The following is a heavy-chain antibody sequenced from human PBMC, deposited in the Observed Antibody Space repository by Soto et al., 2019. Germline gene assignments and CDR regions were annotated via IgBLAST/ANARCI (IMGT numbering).Heavy chain of an antibody. CDR3: ARAGFYRMRFLGWLFFDY. V-gene: IGHV1-69*13. CDR2: IIPIFGTA. Sequence: SVKVSCKASGGTFSSYAISWVRQAPGQGLEWMGGIIPIFGTANYAQKFQGRVTITADESTSTAYMELSSLRSEDTAVYYCARAGFYRMRFLGWLFFDYWGQGTLGTVSS. CDR1: GGTFSSYA. D-gene: IGHD3-3*01. J-gene: IGHJ4*02.